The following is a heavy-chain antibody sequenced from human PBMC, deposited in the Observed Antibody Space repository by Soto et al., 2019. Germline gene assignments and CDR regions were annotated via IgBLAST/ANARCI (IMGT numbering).Heavy chain of an antibody. D-gene: IGHD5-12*01. CDR2: INPNGGVT. V-gene: IGHV1-2*04. CDR1: GDSFNDYY. CDR3: ARESGGATATLDYYYFYMDV. J-gene: IGHJ6*03. Sequence: QVQLVQSGAEVRKPGASVTVSCRSSGDSFNDYYIHWVRQAPGQGFEWMGWINPNGGVTKYAQKFQCWVCMTRDASIRTVYMQLSRLRSDDTAVYYCARESGGATATLDYYYFYMDVWGTGTTVTVSS.